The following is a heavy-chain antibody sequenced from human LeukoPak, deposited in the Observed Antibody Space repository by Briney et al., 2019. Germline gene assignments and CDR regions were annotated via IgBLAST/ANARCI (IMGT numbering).Heavy chain of an antibody. CDR2: INHGGST. J-gene: IGHJ4*02. Sequence: KSSETLSLTCAVYGGSFSGYYWSWIRQPPGKGLEWIGEINHGGSTNYNPSLKSRVTISVDTSKNQFSLKLSSVTAADTAVYYCAARNYWGQGTLVTVSS. CDR1: GGSFSGYY. V-gene: IGHV4-34*01. CDR3: AARNY.